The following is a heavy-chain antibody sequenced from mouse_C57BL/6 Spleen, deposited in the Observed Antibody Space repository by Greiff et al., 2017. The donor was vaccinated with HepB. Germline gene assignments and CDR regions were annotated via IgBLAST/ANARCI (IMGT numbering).Heavy chain of an antibody. CDR2: IHPNSGST. CDR1: GYTFTSYW. J-gene: IGHJ3*01. CDR3: ARLDGYDGPFAY. D-gene: IGHD2-2*01. V-gene: IGHV1-64*01. Sequence: QVQLQQPGAELVKPGASVKLSCKASGYTFTSYWMHWVKQRPGQGLEWIGMIHPNSGSTNYNEKFKSKATLTVDKSSSTAYMQLSSLTSEDSAVYYCARLDGYDGPFAYWGQGTLVTVSA.